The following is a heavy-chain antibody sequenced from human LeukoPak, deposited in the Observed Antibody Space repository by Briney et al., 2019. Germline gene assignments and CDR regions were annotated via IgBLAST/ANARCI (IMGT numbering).Heavy chain of an antibody. CDR2: ISYDRTNE. J-gene: IGHJ4*02. CDR1: GFTFTSYG. D-gene: IGHD6-13*01. CDR3: AKPSQQLWLGGEFAAFDS. Sequence: PGGSLRLSCAAPGFTFTSYGMHWVRQAPGKGLEWVAGISYDRTNEYYADSVKGRFTISRDNSRNTLFLQMSSLRIEDTAVYYCAKPSQQLWLGGEFAAFDSWGQGTLVTVSS. V-gene: IGHV3-30*18.